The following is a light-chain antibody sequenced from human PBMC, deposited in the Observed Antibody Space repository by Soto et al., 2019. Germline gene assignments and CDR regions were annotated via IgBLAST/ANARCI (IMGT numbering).Light chain of an antibody. Sequence: EIVLTQSPGTLSLSPGERATLSCRASQSVSNNYLAWYQQKPGQAPRLLIYGASNSATGIPDRFSGSGSGTDFTLTISRLQNEDFEVYYCQQYGSSGTVGQGTKVDTK. V-gene: IGKV3-20*01. CDR1: QSVSNNY. J-gene: IGKJ1*01. CDR2: GAS. CDR3: QQYGSSGT.